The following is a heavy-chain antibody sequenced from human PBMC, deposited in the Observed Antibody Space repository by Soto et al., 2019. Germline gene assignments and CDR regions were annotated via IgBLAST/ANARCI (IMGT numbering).Heavy chain of an antibody. CDR2: IYYSGST. V-gene: IGHV4-39*02. CDR1: GGSISSSSYY. D-gene: IGHD3-3*01. CDR3: AREPETQSTKYYDFWSGYSNGWFYP. J-gene: IGHJ5*02. Sequence: PSETLSLTCTVSGGSISSSSYYWGWIRQPPGKGLEWIGSIYYSGSTYYNPSLKSRVTISVDTSKNQFSLKLSSVTAADTAVYYCAREPETQSTKYYDFWSGYSNGWFYPLGQGTLVTVSS.